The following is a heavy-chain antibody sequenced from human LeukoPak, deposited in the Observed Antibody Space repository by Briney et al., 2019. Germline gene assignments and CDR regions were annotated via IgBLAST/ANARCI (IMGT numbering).Heavy chain of an antibody. CDR1: GYSFTSYR. CDR2: ICPGDSDT. D-gene: IGHD5-18*01. J-gene: IGHJ4*02. Sequence: HGESLKISCKGSGYSFTSYRIGWVRQMPGKGLEWMGIICPGDSDTRYSPSFQGQVTISADKSISTAYLQWSTLKASDTAMYYCARTISPLDTAMDVNFDYWGQGTLVTVSS. CDR3: ARTISPLDTAMDVNFDY. V-gene: IGHV5-51*01.